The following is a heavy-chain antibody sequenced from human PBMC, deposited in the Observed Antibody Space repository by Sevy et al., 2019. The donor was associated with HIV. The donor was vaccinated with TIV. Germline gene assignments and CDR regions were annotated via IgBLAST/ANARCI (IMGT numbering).Heavy chain of an antibody. CDR1: AFTFGNAW. D-gene: IGHD5-12*01. J-gene: IGHJ6*02. CDR3: STSRLNYSGYDRYYYYYYTMDV. CDR2: VKSKTDGGTT. Sequence: GGSLRLSCAASAFTFGNAWMSWVRQAPGKGLEWVGRVKSKTDGGTTDYAAPVKGRFTISRDDSQNTLFLQMNSLKTAETAVYYCSTSRLNYSGYDRYYYYYYTMDVWGQGTTVTVSS. V-gene: IGHV3-15*01.